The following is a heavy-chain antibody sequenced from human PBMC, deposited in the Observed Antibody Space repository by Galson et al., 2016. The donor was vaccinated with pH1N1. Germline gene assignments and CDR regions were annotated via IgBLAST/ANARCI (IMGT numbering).Heavy chain of an antibody. CDR2: ISGSGGRT. J-gene: IGHJ4*02. CDR1: GFKFDNYA. Sequence: SLRLSCAASGFKFDNYAMTWVRRAPGKGLQWVSAISGSGGRTYYADSVKDRFTISRDNPKKTLFLQMTSLRVEDTAVYYCAKDRYSSGQFFDSWGRGILVPVSS. V-gene: IGHV3-23*01. D-gene: IGHD6-19*01. CDR3: AKDRYSSGQFFDS.